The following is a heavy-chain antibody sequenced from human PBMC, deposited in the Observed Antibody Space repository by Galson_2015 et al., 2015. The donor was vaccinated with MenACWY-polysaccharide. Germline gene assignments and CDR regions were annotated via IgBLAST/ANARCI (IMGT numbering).Heavy chain of an antibody. CDR3: AREGRGGFDN. Sequence: GFTFSIYWMSWVRQAPGKGLEWVANIKQDESEKGYLDSVKGRFTISRDNAKNSLFLQMNSLRVGDTAVYFCAREGRGGFDNWGQGALVTVSS. D-gene: IGHD3-16*01. J-gene: IGHJ4*02. CDR2: IKQDESEK. CDR1: GFTFSIYW. V-gene: IGHV3-7*01.